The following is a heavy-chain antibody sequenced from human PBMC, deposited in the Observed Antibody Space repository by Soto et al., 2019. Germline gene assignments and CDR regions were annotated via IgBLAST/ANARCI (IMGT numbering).Heavy chain of an antibody. D-gene: IGHD1-1*01. CDR2: IKQDGSER. CDR3: ATDSGTSAS. V-gene: IGHV3-7*01. J-gene: IGHJ5*02. Sequence: PGGSLRLSCAASGFTFSTYWMSWVRQAPGKGLEWVANIKQDGSERYYVDSVKGRFTISRDNAKNPLYVQMNSLRAEDTALYYCATDSGTSASWGQGALVTVSS. CDR1: GFTFSTYW.